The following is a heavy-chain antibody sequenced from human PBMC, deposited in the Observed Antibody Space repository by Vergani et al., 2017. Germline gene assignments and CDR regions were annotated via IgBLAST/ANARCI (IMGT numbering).Heavy chain of an antibody. CDR1: GGSMSGYY. D-gene: IGHD3-10*01. CDR2: MYHSGST. J-gene: IGHJ5*02. V-gene: IGHV4-59*01. Sequence: QVRLQESGPGLVKPSETLSLTCSVSGGSMSGYYWSWIRQPPGNELEWIGYMYHSGSTNYNPSLETRVTISVDTSKNQFSLKLNSVTAADTAVYYCGRVADFYGLGSRLLDLWGQGILVTVSS. CDR3: GRVADFYGLGSRLLDL.